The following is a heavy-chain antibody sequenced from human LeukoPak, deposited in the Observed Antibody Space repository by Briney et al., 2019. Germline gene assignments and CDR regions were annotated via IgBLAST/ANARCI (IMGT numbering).Heavy chain of an antibody. Sequence: GGSLRLSCAASGFTFSSCWMHWVRQAPGKGLVWVSRINSDGSSTSYADSVKGRFTISRDNAKNTLYLQMNSLRAEDTAVYYCARRGTGGDFDYWGQGTLVTVSS. CDR1: GFTFSSCW. J-gene: IGHJ4*02. V-gene: IGHV3-74*01. CDR2: INSDGSST. CDR3: ARRGTGGDFDY. D-gene: IGHD1-1*01.